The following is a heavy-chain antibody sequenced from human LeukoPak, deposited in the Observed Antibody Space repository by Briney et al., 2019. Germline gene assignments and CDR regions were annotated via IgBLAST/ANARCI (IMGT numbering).Heavy chain of an antibody. Sequence: SETLSLTCAVYGVSFSGYYWSWIRQAPGKGLEWIGEISHSGSTNYNPSLKRRVTISVDTSKNQFSLKLSSVTAADTAVYYCARGRVVPEGDWFDPWGQGTLVTVSS. CDR1: GVSFSGYY. V-gene: IGHV4-34*01. D-gene: IGHD2-2*01. J-gene: IGHJ5*02. CDR2: ISHSGST. CDR3: ARGRVVPEGDWFDP.